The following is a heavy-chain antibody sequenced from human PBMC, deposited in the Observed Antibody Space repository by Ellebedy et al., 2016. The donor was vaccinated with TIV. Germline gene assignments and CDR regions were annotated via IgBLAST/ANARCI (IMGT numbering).Heavy chain of an antibody. CDR1: RGSISSNGYY. V-gene: IGHV4-39*07. D-gene: IGHD5-12*01. CDR3: ARDRRGLATTFDY. Sequence: MPSETLSLTCTVSRGSISSNGYYWGWIRQSPGKGLEWVGSINDSGETFYNPSLKSRVTISVDTSKNQFSLTLKSLTAADTAVYYCARDRRGLATTFDYWGRGILVTVSS. J-gene: IGHJ4*02. CDR2: INDSGET.